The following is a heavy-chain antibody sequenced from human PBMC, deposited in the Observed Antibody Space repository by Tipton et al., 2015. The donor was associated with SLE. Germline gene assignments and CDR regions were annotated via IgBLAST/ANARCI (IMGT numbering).Heavy chain of an antibody. CDR3: ARGAKERITLVRVRPYYFAY. CDR1: FGSFSGYY. Sequence: LSLTCAVYFGSFSGYYWSWIRQPPGKGLEWIGESNPSGSTNYNPSLKSRVTISVDQSKNHLSRKLTSVTAADTSVYDRARGAKERITLVRVRPYYFAYWGPENLVTVSS. J-gene: IGHJ4*01. D-gene: IGHD3-10*01. V-gene: IGHV4-34*01. CDR2: SNPSGST.